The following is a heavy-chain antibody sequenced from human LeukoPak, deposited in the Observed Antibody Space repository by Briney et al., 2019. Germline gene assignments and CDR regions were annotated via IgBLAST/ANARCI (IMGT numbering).Heavy chain of an antibody. J-gene: IGHJ4*02. CDR3: AKDSPVCSF. CDR2: ISDSGDST. Sequence: GGSLRLSCAASGFTFSSYGMHWVRQAPGKGLEWVSAISDSGDSTYYADFVKGRFTISRDDSKNTLYLQMNSLRAEDTAVYYCAKDSPVCSFWGQGTLVTVSS. D-gene: IGHD3-10*02. V-gene: IGHV3-23*01. CDR1: GFTFSSYG.